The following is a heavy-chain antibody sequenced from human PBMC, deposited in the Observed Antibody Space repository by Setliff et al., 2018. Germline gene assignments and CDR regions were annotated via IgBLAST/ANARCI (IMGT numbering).Heavy chain of an antibody. CDR1: GGSISSGSYY. CDR2: IYTSGTT. CDR3: ARGSYYDSSGYSPDFFDY. Sequence: SETLSLTCSVSGGSISSGSYYWTWIRQPAGKGLEWIGHIYTSGTTKYNPSLKSRVTISVDASKNQFFSKLTSVTAADTAVYYCARGSYYDSSGYSPDFFDYWGQGTLVTVSS. J-gene: IGHJ4*02. D-gene: IGHD3-22*01. V-gene: IGHV4-61*09.